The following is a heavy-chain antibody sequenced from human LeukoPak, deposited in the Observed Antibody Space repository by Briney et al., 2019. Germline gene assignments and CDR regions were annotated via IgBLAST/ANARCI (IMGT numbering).Heavy chain of an antibody. CDR3: ARKGAVAGTRWFDP. CDR2: IYYSGST. CDR1: GGSISSSSCY. D-gene: IGHD6-19*01. Sequence: PSETLSLTCTVSGGSISSSSCYWGWIRQPPGKGLEWIGSIYYSGSTYYNPSLKSRVTISVDTSKNQFSLKLSSVTAADTAVYYCARKGAVAGTRWFDPWGQGTLVTVSS. J-gene: IGHJ5*02. V-gene: IGHV4-39*01.